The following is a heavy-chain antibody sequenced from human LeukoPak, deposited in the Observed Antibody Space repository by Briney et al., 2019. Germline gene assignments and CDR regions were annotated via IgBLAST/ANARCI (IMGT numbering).Heavy chain of an antibody. Sequence: ASVKVSCKASGYTFTGYYMHWVRQAPGQGLEWMGWINPNSGGTNYAQKFQGRVTMTRDTSISTAYMELSRLRSDDTAVYYCARMFRYCSSTSCLPYFDYWGQETLVTVSS. CDR2: INPNSGGT. V-gene: IGHV1-2*02. J-gene: IGHJ4*02. CDR1: GYTFTGYY. CDR3: ARMFRYCSSTSCLPYFDY. D-gene: IGHD2-2*01.